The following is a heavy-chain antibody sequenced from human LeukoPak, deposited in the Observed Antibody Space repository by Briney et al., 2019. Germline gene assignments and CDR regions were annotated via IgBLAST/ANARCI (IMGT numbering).Heavy chain of an antibody. V-gene: IGHV3-74*01. CDR2: INSDGSST. CDR1: GFTFSSYW. CDR3: AHQSDDILTGQFDY. J-gene: IGHJ4*02. D-gene: IGHD3-9*01. Sequence: GGSLRLSXAASGFTFSSYWMHWVRQAPGKGLVWVSRINSDGSSTSYADSVKGRFTISRDNSKNTLYLQMNSLRAEDTAVYYCAHQSDDILTGQFDYWGQGTLVTVSS.